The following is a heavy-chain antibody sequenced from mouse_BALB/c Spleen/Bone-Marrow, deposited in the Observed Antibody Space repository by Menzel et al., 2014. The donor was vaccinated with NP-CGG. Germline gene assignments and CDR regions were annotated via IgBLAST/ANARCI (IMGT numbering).Heavy chain of an antibody. J-gene: IGHJ4*01. Sequence: DLVKPGASVKLSCKASGYTFTNYWINWIKQRPGQGLEWIGRIAPGSGSTYYNEMFKGKATLTVDTSSSTAYIQLSSLSSEDSAIYFCARGIDYGNFVYAMDYWGQGTSVTVSS. CDR2: IAPGSGST. V-gene: IGHV1S41*01. CDR3: ARGIDYGNFVYAMDY. CDR1: GYTFTNYW. D-gene: IGHD2-1*01.